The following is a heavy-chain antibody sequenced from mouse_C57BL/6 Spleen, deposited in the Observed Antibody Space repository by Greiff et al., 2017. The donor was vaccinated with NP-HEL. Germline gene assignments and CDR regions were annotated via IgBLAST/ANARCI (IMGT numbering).Heavy chain of an antibody. CDR2: IHPNSGST. D-gene: IGHD3-2*02. CDR3: ARAGSSGYGAFDY. J-gene: IGHJ2*01. V-gene: IGHV1-64*01. CDR1: GYTFTSYW. Sequence: QVQLQQPGAELVKPGASVKLSCKASGYTFTSYWMHWVKQRPGQGLEWIGMIHPNSGSTNYNEKFKSKATLTVDKSSSTAYMQLSSLTSEDSAVYYCARAGSSGYGAFDYWGQGTTLTVSS.